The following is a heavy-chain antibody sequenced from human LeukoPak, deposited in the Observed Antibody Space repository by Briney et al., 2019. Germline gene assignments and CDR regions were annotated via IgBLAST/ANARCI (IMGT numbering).Heavy chain of an antibody. V-gene: IGHV3-7*03. Sequence: GGSLRLSCAASGFTFSNYWMHWVRQAPGKGLEWVANIRQDGGEIYYADSVKGRFSISRDNAKKSAYLQMNSLRAEDTAVYYCGRALSAWGQGTLVTVSS. CDR1: GFTFSNYW. J-gene: IGHJ4*02. CDR2: IRQDGGEI. CDR3: GRALSA. D-gene: IGHD3-3*01.